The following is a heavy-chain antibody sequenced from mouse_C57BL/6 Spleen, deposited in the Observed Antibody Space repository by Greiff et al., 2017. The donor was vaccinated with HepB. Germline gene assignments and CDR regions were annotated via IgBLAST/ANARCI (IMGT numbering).Heavy chain of an antibody. J-gene: IGHJ2*01. CDR3: ARLNSRYYFDY. D-gene: IGHD1-3*01. CDR1: GFTFSDYY. Sequence: EVKLVESGGGLVQPGGSLKLSCAASGFTFSDYYMYWVRQTPEKRLEWVAYISNGGGSTYYPDTVKGRFTISRDNAKNTLYLQMSRLKSEDTAMYYCARLNSRYYFDYWGQGTTLTVSS. V-gene: IGHV5-12*01. CDR2: ISNGGGST.